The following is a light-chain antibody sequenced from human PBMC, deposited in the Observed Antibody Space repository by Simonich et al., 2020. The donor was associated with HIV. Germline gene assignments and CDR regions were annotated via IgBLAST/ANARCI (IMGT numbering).Light chain of an antibody. J-gene: IGKJ1*01. Sequence: EIVLTQSPATLSLSPGERATLSCRASQSVSSYLAWYQQKPGQAPRLLIYGASTRATWIPARFSGSGAETEFTLNINSMQSEDFAVYYCQQYNDWPPWTFGQGTKVEIK. CDR3: QQYNDWPPWT. CDR2: GAS. V-gene: IGKV3-15*01. CDR1: QSVSSY.